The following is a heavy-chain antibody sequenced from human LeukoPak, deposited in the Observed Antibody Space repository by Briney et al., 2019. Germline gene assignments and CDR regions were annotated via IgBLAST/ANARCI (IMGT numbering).Heavy chain of an antibody. CDR3: AKSHFYDSSGYPNY. Sequence: PGGSLRLYCAASGFTFSSYGMHWVRQAPGKGLEWVAVISYDGSNKYYADSVKGRFTISRDNSKNTLYLQMNSLRAEDTAVYYCAKSHFYDSSGYPNYWGQGTLVTVSS. J-gene: IGHJ4*02. V-gene: IGHV3-30-3*02. CDR1: GFTFSSYG. D-gene: IGHD3-22*01. CDR2: ISYDGSNK.